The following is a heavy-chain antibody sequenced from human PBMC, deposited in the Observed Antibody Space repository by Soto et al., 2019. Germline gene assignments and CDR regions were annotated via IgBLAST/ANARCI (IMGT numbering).Heavy chain of an antibody. CDR3: AKVEWVA. CDR1: GFTFSSNG. J-gene: IGHJ4*02. Sequence: QVQLVESGGGVVQPGRSLRLSCAASGFTFSSNGMHWVRQAPGKGLEWVAVISYDGSNKYYADSVKGRFTISRDNSKNTLYLQMNSLRAEDTAVYYCAKVEWVAWGQGTLVTVSS. D-gene: IGHD2-15*01. V-gene: IGHV3-30*18. CDR2: ISYDGSNK.